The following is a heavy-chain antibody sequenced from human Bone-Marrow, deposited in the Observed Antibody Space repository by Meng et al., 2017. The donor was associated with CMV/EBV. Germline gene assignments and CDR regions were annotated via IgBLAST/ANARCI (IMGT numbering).Heavy chain of an antibody. CDR1: GYTFTGYY. V-gene: IGHV1-2*02. CDR2: INPNSGGT. CDR3: ARVAKAAARHDY. J-gene: IGHJ4*02. D-gene: IGHD6-6*01. Sequence: ASVKVSCKASGYTFTGYYMHWVRQAPGQGLEWMGWINPNSGGTNYAQKFQGRVTMTRDTSISTAYMELSRLRSDDTPVYYCARVAKAAARHDYWGQGTLVTVSS.